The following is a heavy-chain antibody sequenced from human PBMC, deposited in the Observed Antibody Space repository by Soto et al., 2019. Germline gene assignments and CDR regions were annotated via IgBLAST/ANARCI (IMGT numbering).Heavy chain of an antibody. V-gene: IGHV4-59*02. CDR1: GGSVTSYY. CDR3: ARGTDFNKIASYHYGLDV. CDR2: IYYSGST. D-gene: IGHD3-16*01. J-gene: IGHJ6*02. Sequence: PETLSLTCTVSGGSVTSYYWSWIRQPPGKGMEWIAYIYYSGSTNYNPSLKSRVTVSVDMSKNQFSLTLNSVTAADTAVYYCARGTDFNKIASYHYGLDVWGQGSTVTGSS.